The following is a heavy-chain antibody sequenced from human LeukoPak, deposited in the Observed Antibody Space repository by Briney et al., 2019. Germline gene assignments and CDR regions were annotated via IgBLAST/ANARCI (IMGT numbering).Heavy chain of an antibody. V-gene: IGHV4-39*07. J-gene: IGHJ4*02. CDR1: GGSVSSSSYY. Sequence: SETLSLTCTVSGGSVSSSSYYWGWIRQPPGKGLEWIGSIYYSGSTYYNPSLKSRVSISVDTSKNQFSLKLNSLTAAGTAVYYCARDPAAAAIGYRSFDYWGQGTLVTVSS. D-gene: IGHD2-2*02. CDR3: ARDPAAAAIGYRSFDY. CDR2: IYYSGST.